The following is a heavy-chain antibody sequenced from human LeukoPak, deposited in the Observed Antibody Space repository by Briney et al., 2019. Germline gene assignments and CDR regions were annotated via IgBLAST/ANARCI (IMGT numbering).Heavy chain of an antibody. CDR3: ARTIVGATDSPSYFDY. D-gene: IGHD1-26*01. J-gene: IGHJ4*02. CDR2: INPNSGGT. V-gene: IGHV1-2*02. CDR1: GYTFTGYY. Sequence: ASVKVSCKASGYTFTGYYMHWVRQAPGQGLEWMGWINPNSGGTNYAQKLQGRVTMTTDTSTSTAYMELRSLRSDDTAVYYCARTIVGATDSPSYFDYWGQGTLVTVSS.